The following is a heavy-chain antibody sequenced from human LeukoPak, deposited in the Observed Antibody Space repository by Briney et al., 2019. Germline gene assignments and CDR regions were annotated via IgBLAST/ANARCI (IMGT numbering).Heavy chain of an antibody. J-gene: IGHJ4*02. Sequence: SETLSLTCAVSGGSISSSNWWSWVRQPPGKGLEWIGEIYHSGSTNYNPSLKSRVTISVDKSKNQFSLKLSSVTAADTAVYYCASTPWGYCSSTSCHRFDYWGQGTLVTVSS. CDR2: IYHSGST. V-gene: IGHV4-4*02. D-gene: IGHD2-2*01. CDR3: ASTPWGYCSSTSCHRFDY. CDR1: GGSISSSNW.